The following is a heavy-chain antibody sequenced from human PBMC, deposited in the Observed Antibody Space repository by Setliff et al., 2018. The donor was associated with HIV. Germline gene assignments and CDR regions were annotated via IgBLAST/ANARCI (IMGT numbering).Heavy chain of an antibody. J-gene: IGHJ6*03. CDR3: ARGADGDFHYYMDV. Sequence: ASVKVSCKASGGTFSSYPITRVRQAPGQGLEWMGGIIPMFGTANYAQKFQGRVTITADASTKTAYMELSGLRSEDTAVYYCARGADGDFHYYMDVWGKGTTVTVSS. CDR1: GGTFSSYP. CDR2: IIPMFGTA. D-gene: IGHD3-10*01. V-gene: IGHV1-69*13.